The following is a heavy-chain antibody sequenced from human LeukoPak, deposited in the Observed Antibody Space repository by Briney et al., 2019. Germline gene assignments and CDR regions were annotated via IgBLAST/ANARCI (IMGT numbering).Heavy chain of an antibody. J-gene: IGHJ4*02. V-gene: IGHV4-30-4*01. CDR3: ARDLARTDYFDY. Sequence: SQTLSPTCTVSGGSISSGDYYWSWIRQPPGKGLEWIGYIYYSGSTYYNPSLKSRVTISVDTSKNQFSLKLSSVTAADTAVYYCARDLARTDYFDYWGQGTLVTVSS. D-gene: IGHD3-16*01. CDR1: GGSISSGDYY. CDR2: IYYSGST.